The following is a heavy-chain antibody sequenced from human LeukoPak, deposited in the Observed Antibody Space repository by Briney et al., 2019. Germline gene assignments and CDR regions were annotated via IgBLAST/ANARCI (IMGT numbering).Heavy chain of an antibody. CDR2: IDPSESYT. J-gene: IGHJ4*02. CDR1: GYNFANYW. V-gene: IGHV5-10-1*01. CDR3: ALLLRSGYLADY. Sequence: GESLRISCKGFGYNFANYWISWVRQMPGKGLEWMGRIDPSESYTNYGPSFQGHVTISADKSISTAYLQWSSLRASDTAMYYCALLLRSGYLADYWGQGTLVTVSS. D-gene: IGHD3-22*01.